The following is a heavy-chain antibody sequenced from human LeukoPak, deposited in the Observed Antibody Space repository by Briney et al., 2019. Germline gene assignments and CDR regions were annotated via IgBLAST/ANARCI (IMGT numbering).Heavy chain of an antibody. Sequence: SGGSLRLSCTASGFTFSSYGMSWVRQAPGKGLEWVSAISGSGGSTYYADSVKGRFTISRDNSKNTLYLQMNSLRAEDTAVYYCAKAPIAAAAPFDYWGQGTLVTVSS. D-gene: IGHD6-13*01. CDR2: ISGSGGST. J-gene: IGHJ4*02. CDR1: GFTFSSYG. V-gene: IGHV3-23*01. CDR3: AKAPIAAAAPFDY.